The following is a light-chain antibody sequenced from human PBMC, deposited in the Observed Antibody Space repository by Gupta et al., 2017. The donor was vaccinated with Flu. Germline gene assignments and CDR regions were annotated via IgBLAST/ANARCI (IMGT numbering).Light chain of an antibody. Sequence: QPVLTQPPSLSAAPGHRATISCTGSSSNSGAGYDVHWYQQLPGTAPKLLIYGNSNRPSGVPDRFSGSKSGTSASLSITGLQAEDEADYYCQSYYNSRSRYVFGTGTKVTVL. V-gene: IGLV1-40*01. CDR2: GNS. CDR1: SSNSGAGYD. J-gene: IGLJ1*01. CDR3: QSYYNSRSRYV.